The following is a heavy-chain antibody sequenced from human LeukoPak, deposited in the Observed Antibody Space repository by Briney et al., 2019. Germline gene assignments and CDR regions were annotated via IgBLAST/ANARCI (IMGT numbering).Heavy chain of an antibody. Sequence: SVKVSCKASGGTFSSYAFNWVRQAPGQGLEWMGGISPFYGTPKYAHNFQGRATITADESTSTAYLELSSLRSEDTAVYYCARGELLLGFDYWGQGTLVTVSS. V-gene: IGHV1-69*01. CDR1: GGTFSSYA. D-gene: IGHD1-26*01. CDR2: ISPFYGTP. CDR3: ARGELLLGFDY. J-gene: IGHJ4*02.